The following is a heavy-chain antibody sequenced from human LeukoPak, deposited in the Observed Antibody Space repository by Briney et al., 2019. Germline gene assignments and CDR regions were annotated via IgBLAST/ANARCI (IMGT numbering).Heavy chain of an antibody. CDR2: ITGSSSYM. D-gene: IGHD2-15*01. Sequence: GGSLRLSCAGSGFTFSNAWMSWVRQAPGKGLEWVSSITGSSSYMYYADSVKGRFTISRDNAKNSLYLQMNSLRAEDTAVYYCAREYCSGGSCYSYFDYWGQGTLVTVSS. J-gene: IGHJ4*02. CDR1: GFTFSNAW. CDR3: AREYCSGGSCYSYFDY. V-gene: IGHV3-21*01.